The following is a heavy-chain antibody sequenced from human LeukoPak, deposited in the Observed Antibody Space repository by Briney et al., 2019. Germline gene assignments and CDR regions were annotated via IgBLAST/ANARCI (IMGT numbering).Heavy chain of an antibody. CDR1: GVSIFSSHW. CDR2: IYHSGTT. J-gene: IGHJ4*02. CDR3: ATYFYGDYASYCFDQ. V-gene: IGHV4-4*02. D-gene: IGHD4-17*01. Sequence: PSGTLSLTCTMSGVSIFSSHWWSWARQPPGKGLEWIGEIYHSGTTNYNPSLRSRVTMSVDESKKQFSLMLSSVTAADTAVYYCATYFYGDYASYCFDQWGQGTLVTVSS.